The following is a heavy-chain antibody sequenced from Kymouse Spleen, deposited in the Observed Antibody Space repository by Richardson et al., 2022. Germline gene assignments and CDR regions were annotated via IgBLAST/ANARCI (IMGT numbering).Heavy chain of an antibody. CDR2: INHSGST. CDR3: ARYGDYGEYFQH. J-gene: IGHJ1*01. D-gene: IGHD4-17*01. CDR1: GGSFSGYY. Sequence: QVQLQQWGAGLLKPSETLSLTCAVYGGSFSGYYWSWIRQPPGKGLEWIGEINHSGSTNYNPSLKSRVTISVDTSKNQFSLKLSSVTAADTAVYYCARYGDYGEYFQHWGQGTLVTVSS. V-gene: IGHV4-34*01.